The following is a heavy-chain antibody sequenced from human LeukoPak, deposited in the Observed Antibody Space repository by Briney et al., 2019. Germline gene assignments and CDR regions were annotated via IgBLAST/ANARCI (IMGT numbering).Heavy chain of an antibody. D-gene: IGHD2-2*01. J-gene: IGHJ6*02. CDR1: VFTFRRYT. V-gene: IGHV3-30-3*02. Sequence: GGSLRLSCASPVFTFRRYTMDSVRQAPGKGLEWVAVISHDGSKKYYADSVKGRFTISRDNSKNTLYLQMNSLRAEDTAVYYCAEVATRAYHQYCLDVWGQGTLVTVSS. CDR2: ISHDGSKK. CDR3: AEVATRAYHQYCLDV.